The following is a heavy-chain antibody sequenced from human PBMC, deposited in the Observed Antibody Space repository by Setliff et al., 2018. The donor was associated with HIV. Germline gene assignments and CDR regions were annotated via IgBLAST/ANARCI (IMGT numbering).Heavy chain of an antibody. V-gene: IGHV4-59*01. CDR3: ARSPPTTFWSGYTYYYYMDV. J-gene: IGHJ6*03. Sequence: SETLSLTCTVSGGSISSYYWSRIRQPPGKGLEWIGYIYYSGSTNYNPSLKSRVTISVDTSKNQFSLKLNSVTAADTAVYYCARSPPTTFWSGYTYYYYMDVWGKGTTVTVSS. D-gene: IGHD3-3*01. CDR1: GGSISSYY. CDR2: IYYSGST.